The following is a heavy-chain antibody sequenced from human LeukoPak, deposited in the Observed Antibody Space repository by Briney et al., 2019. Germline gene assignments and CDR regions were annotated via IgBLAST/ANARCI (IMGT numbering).Heavy chain of an antibody. J-gene: IGHJ4*02. D-gene: IGHD6-6*01. CDR2: FSYGGSKE. V-gene: IGHV3-30*04. Sequence: GGSLRLSCAASGFTFSGYAVHWVRQAPGKGLEWVAAFSYGGSKEYYADSVKGRFTISRDNSKDTLYLQMNGLRPEDTAVYYCATQIKYSSSPYIPCDHWGQGRRVTVSS. CDR1: GFTFSGYA. CDR3: ATQIKYSSSPYIPCDH.